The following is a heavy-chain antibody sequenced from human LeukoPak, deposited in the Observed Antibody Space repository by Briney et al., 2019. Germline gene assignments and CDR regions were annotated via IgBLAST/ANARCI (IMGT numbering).Heavy chain of an antibody. J-gene: IGHJ3*02. CDR1: GFTVNSNH. D-gene: IGHD3-10*01. Sequence: PGGSLRLSCAASGFTVNSNHMNWVRQAPGKGLEWVAVISYDGSNKYYADSVKGRFTISRDNSKNTLYLQMNSLRAEDTAVYYCARDRTSDIWFGESCAFDIWGQGTMVTVSS. CDR2: ISYDGSNK. V-gene: IGHV3-30*03. CDR3: ARDRTSDIWFGESCAFDI.